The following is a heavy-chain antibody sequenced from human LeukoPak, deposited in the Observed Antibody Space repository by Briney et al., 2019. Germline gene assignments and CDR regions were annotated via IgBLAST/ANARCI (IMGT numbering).Heavy chain of an antibody. CDR1: GGSISSYY. V-gene: IGHV4-59*01. D-gene: IGHD6-13*01. Sequence: ASETLSLTCTVSGGSISSYYWSWVRQPPGKGLEWIGYIYYSGSTNYNPSLKSRVTISVDTSKNQFSLKLSSVTAADTAVYYCARDLRIASSWYWSSHWFDPWGQGTLVTVSS. CDR3: ARDLRIASSWYWSSHWFDP. J-gene: IGHJ5*02. CDR2: IYYSGST.